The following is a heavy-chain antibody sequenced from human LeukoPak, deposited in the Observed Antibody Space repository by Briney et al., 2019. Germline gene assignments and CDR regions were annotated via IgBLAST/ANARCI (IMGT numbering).Heavy chain of an antibody. CDR1: GGSISSYY. D-gene: IGHD2-2*01. CDR3: ASGSNVVPAAIGWFDP. J-gene: IGHJ5*02. Sequence: IPSETLSLTCTVSGGSISSYYWSWIRQPPGKGLEWIGYIYYSGSTNYNPSLKSRVTISVDTSKNQFSLKLSSVTAADTAVYYCASGSNVVPAAIGWFDPWGQGTLVTVSS. V-gene: IGHV4-59*12. CDR2: IYYSGST.